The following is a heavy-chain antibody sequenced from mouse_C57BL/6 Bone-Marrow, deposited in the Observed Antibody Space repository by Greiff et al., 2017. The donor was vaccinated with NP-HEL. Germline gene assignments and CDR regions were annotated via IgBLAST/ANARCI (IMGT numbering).Heavy chain of an antibody. V-gene: IGHV5-17*01. J-gene: IGHJ3*01. CDR1: GFTFSDYG. Sequence: EVQLVESGGGLVKPGGSLKLSCAASGFTFSDYGMHWVRQAPEKGLEWVAYISSGSSTIYYADTVKGRFTISRDNAKNTLFLQMTSLRSEDTAMYYCARPPYYGTAWFAYWGQGTLVTVSA. D-gene: IGHD2-1*01. CDR2: ISSGSSTI. CDR3: ARPPYYGTAWFAY.